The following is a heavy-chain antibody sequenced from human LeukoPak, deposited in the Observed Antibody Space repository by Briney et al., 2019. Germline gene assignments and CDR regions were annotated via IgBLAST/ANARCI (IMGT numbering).Heavy chain of an antibody. CDR1: GFTLSSKV. D-gene: IGHD3-10*01. CDR3: ARDVGYGEGSYGFVI. V-gene: IGHV3-74*01. J-gene: IGHJ3*02. Sequence: PGGSLRLSCAASGFTLSSKVMHCVCQAPGTGLVWVSGNIRDGTGTDYADSVKGRFTISRDIATNTLYLQMTSLRAEDTAVYYCARDVGYGEGSYGFVIWGQGTTVTVSS. CDR2: NIRDGTGT.